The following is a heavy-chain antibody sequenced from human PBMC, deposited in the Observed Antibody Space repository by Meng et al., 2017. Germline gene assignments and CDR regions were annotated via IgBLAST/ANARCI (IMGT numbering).Heavy chain of an antibody. V-gene: IGHV4-61*01. CDR2: IYYSGRT. J-gene: IGHJ4*01. D-gene: IGHD3-22*01. CDR1: GGSVSSVSYY. CDR3: ARHHYDSSGYYYYFDY. Sequence: SETLSPTCTVSGGSVSSVSYYWSWIRQPPGKGLEWIGYIYYSGRTNYNPSLKSQVTISVDTSKNQFSLKLSSVTAADKAVYYCARHHYDSSGYYYYFDYWGQGNQVTVSS.